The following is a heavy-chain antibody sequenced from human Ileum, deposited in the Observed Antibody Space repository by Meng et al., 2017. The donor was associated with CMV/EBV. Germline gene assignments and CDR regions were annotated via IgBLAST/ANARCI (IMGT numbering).Heavy chain of an antibody. CDR2: IKSDGSDT. J-gene: IGHJ4*02. CDR1: GFTFSNYW. CDR3: ARGPGAELDY. V-gene: IGHV3-74*01. D-gene: IGHD1-26*01. Sequence: RACAASGFTFSNYWMYWVRQAPGKGLVWISHIKSDGSDTRYADSVKGRFTISRDNPKNTLYLQMNSLRADDTALYYCARGPGAELDYWGQGTLVTVSS.